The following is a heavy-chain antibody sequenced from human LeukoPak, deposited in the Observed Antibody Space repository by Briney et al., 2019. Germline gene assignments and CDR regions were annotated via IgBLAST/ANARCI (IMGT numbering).Heavy chain of an antibody. D-gene: IGHD2-15*01. CDR2: ISASGGTT. CDR1: GFTFNSYA. V-gene: IGHV3-23*01. J-gene: IGHJ6*02. Sequence: PGGSLRLSCAASGFTFNSYAMSWVRQAPGKGLEWVSAISASGGTTYYADSVKGRFTISRDNPKNTLYLQMNSLRVDDTAVYYCAKAGGQDIADYYGMDVWGQGTTVTVSS. CDR3: AKAGGQDIADYYGMDV.